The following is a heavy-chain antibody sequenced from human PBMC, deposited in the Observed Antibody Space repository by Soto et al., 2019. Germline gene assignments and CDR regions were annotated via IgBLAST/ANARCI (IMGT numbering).Heavy chain of an antibody. D-gene: IGHD2-15*01. V-gene: IGHV3-9*01. Sequence: EVQLMESGGDLVQPGRSLRLSCAASGFTFDDHAMHWVRRVPGRGLEWVASISWNGKIIGYGDSLKGRFAISRDNAKNSRYLQMSSLRTEDTASYFCAKGGPDPFCGGGRCYFESWGQGTLVTVPS. CDR3: AKGGPDPFCGGGRCYFES. CDR1: GFTFDDHA. CDR2: ISWNGKII. J-gene: IGHJ4*02.